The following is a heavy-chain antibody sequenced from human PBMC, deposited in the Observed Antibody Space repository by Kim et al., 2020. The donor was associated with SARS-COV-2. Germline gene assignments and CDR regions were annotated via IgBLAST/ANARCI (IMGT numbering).Heavy chain of an antibody. V-gene: IGHV4-59*08. CDR1: GGSISSYY. Sequence: SETLSLTCTVSGGSISSYYWSWIRQPPGKGLEWIGYIYYSGSTNYNPSLKSRVTISVDTSKNQFSLKLSSVTAADTAVYYCARHGGQYQLPHTWGQGTLVTVSS. CDR3: ARHGGQYQLPHT. D-gene: IGHD2-2*01. J-gene: IGHJ4*02. CDR2: IYYSGST.